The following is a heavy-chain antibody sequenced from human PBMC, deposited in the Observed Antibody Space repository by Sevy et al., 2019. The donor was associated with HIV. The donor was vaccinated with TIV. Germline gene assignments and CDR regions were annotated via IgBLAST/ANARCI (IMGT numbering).Heavy chain of an antibody. CDR3: ARDQQASGPSVLMVYAIGYNYGMDV. Sequence: GGSLRLSCAASGFTFSSYSMNWVRQAPGKGLEWVSSISSSSSYIYYADSVKGRFTISRDNAKNSLYLQMNSLRAEDTAVYYCARDQQASGPSVLMVYAIGYNYGMDVWGQGNTVTSP. CDR1: GFTFSSYS. D-gene: IGHD2-8*01. CDR2: ISSSSSYI. J-gene: IGHJ6*02. V-gene: IGHV3-21*01.